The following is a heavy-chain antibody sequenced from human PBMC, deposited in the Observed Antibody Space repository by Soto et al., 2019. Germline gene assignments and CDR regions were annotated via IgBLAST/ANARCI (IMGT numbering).Heavy chain of an antibody. V-gene: IGHV3-23*01. J-gene: IGHJ4*02. CDR1: GFIFSSYA. D-gene: IGHD1-1*01. CDR2: IGGSGDGT. Sequence: EVQLLESGGGLVQPGGSLRLSCAASGFIFSSYAMSWVRQAPGKGLEWVSVIGGSGDGTYYADSVKGRFTISRDNXTNTLYLQMNSLTAEDTAVYYCALDPTGTTRGYLDYWGQGTLVTVSS. CDR3: ALDPTGTTRGYLDY.